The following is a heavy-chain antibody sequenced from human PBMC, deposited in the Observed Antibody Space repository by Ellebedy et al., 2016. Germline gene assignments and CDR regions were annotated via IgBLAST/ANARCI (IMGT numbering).Heavy chain of an antibody. CDR1: GGSVSSDY. D-gene: IGHD1-1*01. Sequence: SETLSLTCNVSGGSVSSDYWNCIRQPPGKGLEWIGSIYYSGIAYYNPSLKSRVTMSVDTSKSQFSLGLTSVTAADTAVYYCAKWNGDWNAYDVWGQGTMVTVSS. CDR3: AKWNGDWNAYDV. J-gene: IGHJ3*01. CDR2: IYYSGIA. V-gene: IGHV4-59*02.